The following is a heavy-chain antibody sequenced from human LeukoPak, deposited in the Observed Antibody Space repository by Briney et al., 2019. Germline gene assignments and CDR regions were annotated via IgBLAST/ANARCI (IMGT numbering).Heavy chain of an antibody. CDR3: AREGGITMTKFDP. J-gene: IGHJ5*02. V-gene: IGHV4-34*01. Sequence: SETLSLTCAVYGGSFSGYYWSWIRQPPGKGLEWIGEINHSGSTNYNPSLKSRVTISVDTSKNQFSLKLSSVTAADTAVYYCAREGGITMTKFDPWGQGTLVTVSS. CDR1: GGSFSGYY. CDR2: INHSGST. D-gene: IGHD3-22*01.